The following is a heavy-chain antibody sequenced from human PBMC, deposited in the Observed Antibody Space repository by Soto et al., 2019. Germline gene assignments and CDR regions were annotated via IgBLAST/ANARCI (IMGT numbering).Heavy chain of an antibody. CDR2: IYSGGST. CDR1: GFTVTSNH. Sequence: EVQLVESGGGLIQPGGSLRLSCAASGFTVTSNHMSWTRQAPGKGLEWVSVIYSGGSTNYAGSVKGRFTISRDNSKNTLYLQMNSLRAEDTAVYYCARDRVRFLEWFGRDYYYGMDVWGQGTTVTVSS. CDR3: ARDRVRFLEWFGRDYYYGMDV. J-gene: IGHJ6*02. V-gene: IGHV3-53*01. D-gene: IGHD3-3*01.